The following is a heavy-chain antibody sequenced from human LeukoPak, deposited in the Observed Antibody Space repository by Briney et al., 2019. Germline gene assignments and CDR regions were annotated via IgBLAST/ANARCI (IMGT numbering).Heavy chain of an antibody. J-gene: IGHJ4*02. V-gene: IGHV1-46*01. Sequence: ASVKVSCKASGYTFTSYYMHWVRQAPGQGLEWMGIINPSGGSTSYAQKFQSRVTMTRDTSTSTVYMELSSLRSEDTAVYYCARAGLTYDILTGYDAPINYFDYWGQGTLVTVSS. CDR3: ARAGLTYDILTGYDAPINYFDY. CDR1: GYTFTSYY. D-gene: IGHD3-9*01. CDR2: INPSGGST.